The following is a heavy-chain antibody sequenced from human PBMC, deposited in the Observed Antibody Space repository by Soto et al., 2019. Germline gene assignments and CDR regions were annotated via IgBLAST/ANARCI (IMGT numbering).Heavy chain of an antibody. Sequence: PGGSLRLSFAASGFTFSSYAMSWVRQAPGKGLEWVSAISGSGGSTYYADSVKGRFTISRDNSKNTLYLQMNSLRAEDTAVYYCAKAGDDSSGYYGYWGQGTLVTVSS. CDR2: ISGSGGST. CDR3: AKAGDDSSGYYGY. J-gene: IGHJ4*02. CDR1: GFTFSSYA. D-gene: IGHD3-22*01. V-gene: IGHV3-23*01.